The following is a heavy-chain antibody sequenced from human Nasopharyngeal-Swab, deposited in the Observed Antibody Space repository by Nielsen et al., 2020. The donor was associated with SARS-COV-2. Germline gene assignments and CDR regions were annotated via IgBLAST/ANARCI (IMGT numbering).Heavy chain of an antibody. D-gene: IGHD3-3*01. CDR2: ISSSSSYI. Sequence: WIRQPPGKGLEWVSSISSSSSYIYYADSVKGRFTISRDNAKNSLYLQMNSLRAEDTAVYYCARDSNEAYGDFWSGYYSANYWGQGTLVTVSS. CDR3: ARDSNEAYGDFWSGYYSANY. J-gene: IGHJ4*02. V-gene: IGHV3-21*01.